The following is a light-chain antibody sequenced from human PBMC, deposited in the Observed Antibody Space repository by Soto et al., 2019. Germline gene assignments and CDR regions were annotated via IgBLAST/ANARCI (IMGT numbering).Light chain of an antibody. V-gene: IGKV3-15*01. CDR3: QESSKCPLFT. J-gene: IGKJ3*01. CDR2: AAS. Sequence: EIVVTQSPGILSVSPGDRATLSCRASQSVGRNLAWYQQKPGQAPTLLIYAASTRATGLPARFSGSGSGTEFTLTSSSLQSEDFEVNYSQESSKCPLFTISPGTRVH. CDR1: QSVGRN.